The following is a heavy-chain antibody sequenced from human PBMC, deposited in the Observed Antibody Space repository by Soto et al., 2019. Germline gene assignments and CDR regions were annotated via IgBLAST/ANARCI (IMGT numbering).Heavy chain of an antibody. CDR3: AGRVSSSWSAEFAY. V-gene: IGHV4-34*01. J-gene: IGHJ4*02. D-gene: IGHD6-13*01. CDR1: GGSFSGYY. CDR2: INHSEST. Sequence: QVQLQQWGAGLLKPSETLSLTCAVYGGSFSGYYWSWIRQPPGKGLEWIGEINHSESTNYNPSLTRAVTLPVDTSQNQFSLKLSSVTAADTAVYYCAGRVSSSWSAEFAYWGQGTLVTVSS.